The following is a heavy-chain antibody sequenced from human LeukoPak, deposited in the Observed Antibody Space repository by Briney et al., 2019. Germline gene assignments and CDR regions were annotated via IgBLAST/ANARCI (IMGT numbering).Heavy chain of an antibody. CDR3: ARVIYDSRGYTIDY. V-gene: IGHV4-59*01. D-gene: IGHD3-22*01. Sequence: KYSETLSLTCTVSGGSISSYYWSWIRQPPGKGLEWIGYMYYSGSTNYNPSLKSRVTISVDTSKNQFSLKLSSVTAADTAVYYCARVIYDSRGYTIDYWGQGTLVTVSS. J-gene: IGHJ4*02. CDR1: GGSISSYY. CDR2: MYYSGST.